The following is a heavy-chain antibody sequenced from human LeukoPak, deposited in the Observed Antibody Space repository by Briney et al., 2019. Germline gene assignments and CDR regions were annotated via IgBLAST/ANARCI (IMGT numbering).Heavy chain of an antibody. CDR1: GDSISSHY. Sequence: SETLSLTCSVSGDSISSHYWSWIRQPPGKGLEWIGYIYYSGSTNYNPSLKSRVTISVDTSKNQFSLKLTSVTAADTAVYYCARRNGWYTSWGQGTLVTVSS. V-gene: IGHV4-59*08. CDR3: ARRNGWYTS. J-gene: IGHJ5*02. D-gene: IGHD6-19*01. CDR2: IYYSGST.